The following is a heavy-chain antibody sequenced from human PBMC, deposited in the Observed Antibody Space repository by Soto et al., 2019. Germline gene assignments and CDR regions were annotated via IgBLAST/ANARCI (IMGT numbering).Heavy chain of an antibody. D-gene: IGHD3-16*01. CDR2: TSYDGSDK. J-gene: IGHJ1*01. V-gene: IGHV3-30*19. Sequence: ESGGGVVQPGTSLRVSCVGSGFTFRSYVIHWVRQAPGKGLEWVALTSYDGSDKYYDDSVRGRFTISRDNSRNTVDLQMDSLRLEDTALYYCARWGTRGGLDVWGQGTLVSVSS. CDR1: GFTFRSYV. CDR3: ARWGTRGGLDV.